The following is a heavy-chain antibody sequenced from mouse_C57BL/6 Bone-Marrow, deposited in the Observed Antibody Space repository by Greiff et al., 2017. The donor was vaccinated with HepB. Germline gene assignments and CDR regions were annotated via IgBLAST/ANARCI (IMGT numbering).Heavy chain of an antibody. CDR1: GFTFSSYA. Sequence: EVQGVESGGGLVKPGGSLKLSCAASGFTFSSYAMSWVRQTPEKRLEWVATISDGGSYTYYPDNVKGRFTISRDNAKNNLYLQMSHLKSEDTAMYYCARTLLLRWYFDVWGTGTTVTVSS. CDR2: ISDGGSYT. V-gene: IGHV5-4*01. J-gene: IGHJ1*03. CDR3: ARTLLLRWYFDV. D-gene: IGHD1-1*01.